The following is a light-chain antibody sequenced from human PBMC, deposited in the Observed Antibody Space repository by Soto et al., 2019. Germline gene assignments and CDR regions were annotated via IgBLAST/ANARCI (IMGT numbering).Light chain of an antibody. CDR3: QHHNSYSQT. CDR2: GAS. Sequence: DIQITQSPPTLSASVGDRVTITCRASQSIRHYLAWYQQMPGKAPKLLIYGASTLQSGVPSRFSGSGSGTEFTLTISILQPDDFGTYFCQHHNSYSQTFGQGTKV. J-gene: IGKJ1*01. CDR1: QSIRHY. V-gene: IGKV1-5*01.